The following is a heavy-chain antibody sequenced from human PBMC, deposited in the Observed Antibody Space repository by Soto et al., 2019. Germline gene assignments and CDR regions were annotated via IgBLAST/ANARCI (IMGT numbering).Heavy chain of an antibody. Sequence: TLSLTCGVSGAALNSGSYYWSWIRQVRGKGLEWIGHIYVTGAVDYNPSLRDRITISQDTSERQFSLNLRLVTAADTAVYYCARLRIATNNYKWFDHWGQGGLVTVSS. V-gene: IGHV4-31*11. CDR2: IYVTGAV. CDR1: GAALNSGSYY. J-gene: IGHJ5*02. D-gene: IGHD2-21*01. CDR3: ARLRIATNNYKWFDH.